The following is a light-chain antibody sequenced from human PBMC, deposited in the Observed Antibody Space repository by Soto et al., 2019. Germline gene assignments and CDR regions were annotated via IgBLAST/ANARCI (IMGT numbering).Light chain of an antibody. CDR3: SSFTSRFTFNYI. J-gene: IGLJ1*01. Sequence: QSVLTQPASVSGSPGQSITISCTGTSSDVGGYNYVSWYQQHPGKAPKIIIYEVTNRPSGVSNRFSGSKSGNTASLTISGLQAEDDADYYCSSFTSRFTFNYIFGTGTKATAL. CDR2: EVT. V-gene: IGLV2-14*01. CDR1: SSDVGGYNY.